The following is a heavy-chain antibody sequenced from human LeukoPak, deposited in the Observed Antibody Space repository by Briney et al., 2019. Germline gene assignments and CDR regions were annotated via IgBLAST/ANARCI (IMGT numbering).Heavy chain of an antibody. D-gene: IGHD2-2*02. Sequence: GGSLRLSCAASGFTFSSYGMHWVRQAPGKGLEWVAVIWYDGSNKYYADSVKGRFTISRDNSKNTLYLQMNSLRAEDTAVYYCAMGHCSSTSCYTVNDAFDIWGQGTMVTVSS. J-gene: IGHJ3*02. CDR1: GFTFSSYG. CDR2: IWYDGSNK. V-gene: IGHV3-33*01. CDR3: AMGHCSSTSCYTVNDAFDI.